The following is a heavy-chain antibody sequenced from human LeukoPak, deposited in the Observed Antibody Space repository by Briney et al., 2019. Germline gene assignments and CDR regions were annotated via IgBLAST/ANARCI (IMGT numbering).Heavy chain of an antibody. CDR2: ISSSGSTI. J-gene: IGHJ6*03. Sequence: GGSLRLSCAASGFTFSSYGMNWVRQAPGKGLEWVSYISSSGSTIYYADSVKGRFTISRDNAKNSLYLQMNSLRAEDTAVYYCAKSGAWELLLYMDVWGKGTTVTVSS. V-gene: IGHV3-48*04. CDR3: AKSGAWELLLYMDV. CDR1: GFTFSSYG. D-gene: IGHD1-26*01.